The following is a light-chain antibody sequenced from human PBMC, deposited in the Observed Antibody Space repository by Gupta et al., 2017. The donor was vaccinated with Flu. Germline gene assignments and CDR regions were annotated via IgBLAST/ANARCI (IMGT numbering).Light chain of an antibody. CDR1: QSLVYSDGDSY. V-gene: IGKV2-30*01. CDR3: MHSTRCPWT. CDR2: KAS. Sequence: DDVMTQSPLSLSVTLGQPASISCRSSQSLVYSDGDSYVSWFHQRPGQSPRLLIYKASNRDSGVPDRISGSGSGTDFTLKISRVEAEDVGVYYCMHSTRCPWTFGQGTKVEIK. J-gene: IGKJ1*01.